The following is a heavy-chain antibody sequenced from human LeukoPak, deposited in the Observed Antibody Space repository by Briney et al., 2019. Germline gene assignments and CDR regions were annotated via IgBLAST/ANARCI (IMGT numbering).Heavy chain of an antibody. CDR1: GGSISSGGYY. CDR3: ARDHRRSSYYYYGMDV. CDR2: IYTSGST. J-gene: IGHJ6*02. V-gene: IGHV4-61*02. Sequence: SQTLSLTCTVSGGSISSGGYYWSWIRQPAGKGLEWIGRIYTSGSTNYNPSLKSRVTMSVDTSKNQFSLKLSSVTAADTAVYYCARDHRRSSYYYYGMDVWGQGTTVTVSS.